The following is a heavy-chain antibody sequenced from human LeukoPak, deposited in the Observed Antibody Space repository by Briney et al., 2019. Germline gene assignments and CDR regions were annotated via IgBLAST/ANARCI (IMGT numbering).Heavy chain of an antibody. D-gene: IGHD2-2*01. Sequence: QAGGSLRLSCAASGFTFSSYAMHWVRQAPGKGLEDVSAISSNGGSTYYANSVKGRFTISRDNAKNTLYLQMNSLRAEDTAVYYCARVSRLVVPAANYYYYYMDVWGKGTTVTVSS. J-gene: IGHJ6*03. V-gene: IGHV3-64*01. CDR3: ARVSRLVVPAANYYYYYMDV. CDR1: GFTFSSYA. CDR2: ISSNGGST.